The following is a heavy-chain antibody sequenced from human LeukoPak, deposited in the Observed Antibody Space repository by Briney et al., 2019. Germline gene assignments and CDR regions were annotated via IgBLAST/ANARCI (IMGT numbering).Heavy chain of an antibody. V-gene: IGHV3-9*03. Sequence: GGSLRLSCAASGFAFDAYAMHWVRQAPGKGLEWVSGISWNSGSIGYADSVKGRFTISRDNAKNSLYLQMNSLRAEDMALYYCARELRFLEWLPNWFDPWGQGTLVTVSS. D-gene: IGHD3-3*01. CDR3: ARELRFLEWLPNWFDP. CDR2: ISWNSGSI. CDR1: GFAFDAYA. J-gene: IGHJ5*02.